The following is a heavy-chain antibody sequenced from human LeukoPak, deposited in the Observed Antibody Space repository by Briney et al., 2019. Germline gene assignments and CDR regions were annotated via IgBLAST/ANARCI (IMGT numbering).Heavy chain of an antibody. D-gene: IGHD3-3*01. CDR2: INPSGGST. V-gene: IGHV1-46*01. CDR1: GYTFTSYY. J-gene: IGHJ4*02. Sequence: ASVKVSCKASGYTFTSYYMHWVRQAPGQGLEWMGIINPSGGSTSYAQKFQGRVTMTRDTSTSTAYMELRSLRSDDTAVYYCARFPVMVIIDYYFDYWGQGTLVTVSS. CDR3: ARFPVMVIIDYYFDY.